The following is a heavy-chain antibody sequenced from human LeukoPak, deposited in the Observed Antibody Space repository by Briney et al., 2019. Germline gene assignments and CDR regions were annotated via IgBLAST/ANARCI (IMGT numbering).Heavy chain of an antibody. Sequence: SETLSLTCTVSGGSISSDNYYWGWMRQTPGKGLDWIGSIYDAANTNYHPSLKSRVTIALDTSKNQVSLRLTSMTAADTAVYYCARISRWGPYWGQGILVTVSS. D-gene: IGHD3-16*01. J-gene: IGHJ4*02. CDR1: GGSISSDNYY. CDR3: ARISRWGPY. CDR2: IYDAANT. V-gene: IGHV4-39*07.